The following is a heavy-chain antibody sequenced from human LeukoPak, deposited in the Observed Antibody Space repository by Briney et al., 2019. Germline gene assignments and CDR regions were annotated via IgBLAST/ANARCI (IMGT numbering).Heavy chain of an antibody. CDR3: ARDPFLGLALFDH. V-gene: IGHV1-2*02. J-gene: IGHJ4*02. CDR1: GYTFTGYY. D-gene: IGHD3-3*02. Sequence: AASVTVSCKASGYTFTGYYMHWVRQAPGQGLEWMGLINPNSGGTNYAQKFQGRVTMTRDTSISTAYMELSRLRSDDTAVYYCARDPFLGLALFDHWGQGTLVTVSS. CDR2: INPNSGGT.